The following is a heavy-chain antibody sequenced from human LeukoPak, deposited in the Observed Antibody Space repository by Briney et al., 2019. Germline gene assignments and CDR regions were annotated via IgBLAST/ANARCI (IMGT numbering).Heavy chain of an antibody. Sequence: SETLSLTCTVSGGSISSYYWSWIRPPPGKGLEWIGYIYYSGSTNYNPSLKSRVTISVDTSKNQFSLKLSSVTAADTAVYYCARVAVAAPDAFDIWGQGTMVTVSS. J-gene: IGHJ3*02. CDR3: ARVAVAAPDAFDI. CDR2: IYYSGST. CDR1: GGSISSYY. V-gene: IGHV4-59*01. D-gene: IGHD6-19*01.